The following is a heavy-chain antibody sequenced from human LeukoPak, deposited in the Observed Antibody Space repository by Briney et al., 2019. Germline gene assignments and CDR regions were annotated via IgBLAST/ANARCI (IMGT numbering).Heavy chain of an antibody. V-gene: IGHV3-23*01. J-gene: IGHJ3*02. CDR3: AKAQTGKMAFDI. CDR1: GFTFSSYA. CDR2: ISAGGDST. Sequence: GGSLRLSCTASGFTFSSYAMSWVRQAPGKGLEWVSSISAGGDSTYYADSVKGRFTISRDNSKNTLHIQMNSLRAEYTAVYYCAKAQTGKMAFDIWGQRTMVTVSA.